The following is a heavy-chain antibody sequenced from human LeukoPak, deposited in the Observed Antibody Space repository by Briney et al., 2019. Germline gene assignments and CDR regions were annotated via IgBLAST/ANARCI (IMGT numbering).Heavy chain of an antibody. CDR1: GFTFKAYW. V-gene: IGHV3-7*01. CDR3: AGECGLVVNDY. Sequence: GGSLRLSCAASGFTFKAYWMSWVRQAPGKGLEWVANIKQAGSEQYYVDSVRGRFTISRDNAKNSLYLQMNSLRAEDTAVYYCAGECGLVVNDYWGQGTLVTGSS. D-gene: IGHD2-15*01. CDR2: IKQAGSEQ. J-gene: IGHJ4*01.